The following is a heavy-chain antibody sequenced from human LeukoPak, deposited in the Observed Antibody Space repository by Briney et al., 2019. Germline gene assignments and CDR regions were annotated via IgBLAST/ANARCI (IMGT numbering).Heavy chain of an antibody. J-gene: IGHJ4*02. D-gene: IGHD5-18*01. CDR1: GFTVGSNY. CDR3: ARGDTAMVHRFDY. Sequence: PGGSLRLSCAASGFTVGSNYMSWVRQAPGKGLEWVSVIYSGGSTYYADSVKGRFTISRDNPKNTLYLQMNSLRAEDTAVYYCARGDTAMVHRFDYWGQGTLVTVSS. CDR2: IYSGGST. V-gene: IGHV3-53*01.